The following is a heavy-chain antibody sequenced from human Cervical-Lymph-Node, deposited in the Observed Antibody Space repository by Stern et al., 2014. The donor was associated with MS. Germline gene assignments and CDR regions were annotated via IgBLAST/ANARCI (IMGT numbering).Heavy chain of an antibody. D-gene: IGHD4-23*01. Sequence: QVQLQESGPGLVKPSETLSLTCAVSGGSMSTSNWWSWVRQPPGKGLEWIGEVYHRGDTNYNPPLEGRGTISVDKPKNQFSLKFKSVTAADTAVYYCARVDGYGGNSFDYWGQGTLVTVSS. J-gene: IGHJ4*02. CDR2: VYHRGDT. CDR1: GGSMSTSNW. CDR3: ARVDGYGGNSFDY. V-gene: IGHV4-4*02.